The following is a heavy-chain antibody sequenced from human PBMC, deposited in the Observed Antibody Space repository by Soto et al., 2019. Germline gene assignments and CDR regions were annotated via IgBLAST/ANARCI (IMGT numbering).Heavy chain of an antibody. CDR3: SRRYYGSGRLDP. J-gene: IGHJ5*02. CDR2: IYYSGST. CDR1: GGSISSYN. V-gene: IGHV4-59*01. D-gene: IGHD3-10*01. Sequence: SETLSLTCTVSGGSISSYNWCWMRQPPGKGLKWIGNIYYSGSTNYNPSLKSRDTISVDTSKNHFSLWLGSVSASVTVFFFFSRRYYGSGRLDPWGQGTLVSVSS.